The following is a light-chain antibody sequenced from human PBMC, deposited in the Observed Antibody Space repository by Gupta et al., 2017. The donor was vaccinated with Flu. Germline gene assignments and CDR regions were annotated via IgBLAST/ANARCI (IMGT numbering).Light chain of an antibody. CDR2: KVS. J-gene: IGKJ1*01. V-gene: IGKV2-30*01. CDR1: VRFGSIYRNTY. Sequence: DVVMSQSPLSLNVTLGQSASISCTSSVRFGSIYRNTYLHWFQQRPGHSPRRLIHKVSNQDSGFQDRFSGSGSGTDFTLMISREAAEDVGVYYCMHDVKWPWTFGQGTKVEI. CDR3: MHDVKWPWT.